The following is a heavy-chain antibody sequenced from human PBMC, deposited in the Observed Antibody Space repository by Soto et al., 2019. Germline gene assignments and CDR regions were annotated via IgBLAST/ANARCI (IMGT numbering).Heavy chain of an antibody. Sequence: QVQLQESGPGLVKPSQTLSLTCTVSGASISSGGYYWSWIRQHPGKGLEWIGYIYYNGNTYYNPPLKRRVTISLDTSDNQFSLRLSSVTAADTAVYFCARLSLTNYGARWFDPWGQGTLVNVSS. CDR1: GASISSGGYY. D-gene: IGHD4-17*01. CDR3: ARLSLTNYGARWFDP. J-gene: IGHJ5*02. CDR2: IYYNGNT. V-gene: IGHV4-31*03.